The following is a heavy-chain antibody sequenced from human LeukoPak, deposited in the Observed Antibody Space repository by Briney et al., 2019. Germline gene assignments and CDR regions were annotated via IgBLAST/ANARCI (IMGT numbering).Heavy chain of an antibody. D-gene: IGHD4-17*01. V-gene: IGHV3-23*01. Sequence: PGGSLRLSCAASGFTFSSYAMSWVRQAPGKGLEWVSAIGGSGGSTYYADSVKGRFTISRDNSKNTLYLQMNSLRAEDTAVYYCAKIEGYGDYPYDAFDIWGQGTMVTVSS. CDR3: AKIEGYGDYPYDAFDI. J-gene: IGHJ3*02. CDR1: GFTFSSYA. CDR2: IGGSGGST.